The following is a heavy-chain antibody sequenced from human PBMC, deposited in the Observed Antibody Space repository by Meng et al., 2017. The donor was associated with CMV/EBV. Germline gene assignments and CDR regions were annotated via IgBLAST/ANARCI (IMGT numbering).Heavy chain of an antibody. CDR3: ARDGARYCSSTSCYLNYYYGMDV. CDR2: LKSQADGGTT. J-gene: IGHJ6*02. D-gene: IGHD2-2*01. CDR1: GLTFTNAW. V-gene: IGHV3-15*01. Sequence: GESPKISCAASGLTFTNAWMSWVRQAPGKGLEWVGRLKSQADGGTTDYAAAVKGRFTISRDDSKNTLYLQMNSLKTEDTAVYYCARDGARYCSSTSCYLNYYYGMDVWGQGTTVTVSS.